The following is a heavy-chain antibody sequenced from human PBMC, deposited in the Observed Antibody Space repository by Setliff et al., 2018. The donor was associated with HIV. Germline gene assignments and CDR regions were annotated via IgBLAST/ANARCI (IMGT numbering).Heavy chain of an antibody. CDR2: IYYSRSTYYYGGST. D-gene: IGHD6-6*01. CDR3: ARHDTEYSSYPIDY. Sequence: SETLSLTCTVSGGSISSSIYYWCGIRQPPGKGLEWIGFIYYSRSTYYYGGSTYYNTSLKSRVTISGDTSKNQLSLKLSSVTAADTAVYYCARHDTEYSSYPIDYWGQGNLVTVSS. V-gene: IGHV4-39*01. J-gene: IGHJ4*02. CDR1: GGSISSSIYY.